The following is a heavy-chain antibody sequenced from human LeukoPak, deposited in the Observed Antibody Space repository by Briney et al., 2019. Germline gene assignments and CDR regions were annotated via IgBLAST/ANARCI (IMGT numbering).Heavy chain of an antibody. D-gene: IGHD3-10*01. V-gene: IGHV3-23*01. CDR3: ARDGRKPRVRFYGMDV. Sequence: QTGGSLRLSCAASGFTFSSYAMSWVRQAPGKGLEWVSAISGSGGSTYYADSVKGRFTISRDNSKNTLYLQMNSLRAEDTAVYYCARDGRKPRVRFYGMDVWGQGTTVTVSS. CDR1: GFTFSSYA. J-gene: IGHJ6*02. CDR2: ISGSGGST.